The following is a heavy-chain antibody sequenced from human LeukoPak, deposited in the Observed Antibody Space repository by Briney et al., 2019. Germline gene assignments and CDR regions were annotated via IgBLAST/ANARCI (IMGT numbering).Heavy chain of an antibody. J-gene: IGHJ4*02. CDR3: ARGSTYCESSGQVPFDY. CDR1: GFTFNTYT. V-gene: IGHV3-48*01. D-gene: IGHD3-22*01. CDR2: ISGSSGII. Sequence: GGSLRLSCAASGFTFNTYTMNWVRQAPGKGLEWVSYISGSSGIIDYADSVRGRFTISRDNAKNSLYLQMNSLRAEDTAVYYCARGSTYCESSGQVPFDYWGQGTLVTVSS.